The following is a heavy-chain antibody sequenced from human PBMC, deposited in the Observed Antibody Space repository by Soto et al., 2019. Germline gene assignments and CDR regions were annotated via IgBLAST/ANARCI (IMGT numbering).Heavy chain of an antibody. CDR1: GITFRYLG. CDR3: AKERSSWFSGGARYYSGLAV. V-gene: IGHV3-30*18. J-gene: IGHJ6*02. D-gene: IGHD6-13*01. CDR2: ISYDGSSR. Sequence: XGSLRLSCAGSGITFRYLGVHAVRQAPCKGLEWVAVISYDGSSRDYADSVKGRFTISRDNSRNTLYLQMNSLRDEDTAVYYCAKERSSWFSGGARYYSGLAVWGQGTTVTVSS.